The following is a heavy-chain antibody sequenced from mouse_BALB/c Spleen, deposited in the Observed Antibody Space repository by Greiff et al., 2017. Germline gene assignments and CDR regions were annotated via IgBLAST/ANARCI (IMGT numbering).Heavy chain of an antibody. Sequence: EVKVVESGGGLVQPGGSRKLSCAASGFTFSDYGMAWVRQAPGKGPEWVAFISNLAYSIYYADTVTGRFTISRENAKNTLYLEMSSLRSEDTAMYYCARRGNGYYAMDYWGQGTSVTVSS. CDR2: ISNLAYSI. CDR3: ARRGNGYYAMDY. V-gene: IGHV5-15*02. J-gene: IGHJ4*01. CDR1: GFTFSDYG.